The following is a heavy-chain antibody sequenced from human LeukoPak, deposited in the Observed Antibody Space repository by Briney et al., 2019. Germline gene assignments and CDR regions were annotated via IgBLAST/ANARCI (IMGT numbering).Heavy chain of an antibody. J-gene: IGHJ4*02. CDR1: GFTFDDHG. V-gene: IGHV3-20*01. Sequence: PGGSLRLSCAASGFTFDDHGMNWVRQAPGKGLEWVSGINWNGGSTFYADSMKGRFTISRDNAKNALYLQMNSLTAEDTALYHCARDRSYGSFDFWGQGTLVTVSS. CDR3: ARDRSYGSFDF. CDR2: INWNGGST. D-gene: IGHD5-18*01.